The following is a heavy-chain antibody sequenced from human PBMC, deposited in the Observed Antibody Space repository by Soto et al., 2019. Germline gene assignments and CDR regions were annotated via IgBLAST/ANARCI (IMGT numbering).Heavy chain of an antibody. J-gene: IGHJ3*02. Sequence: GGSLRLSCAASGFTFSSYAMSWVRQAPGKGLEWVSAISGSGGSTYYADSVKGRFTISGDNSKNTLYLRMNSLRAEDTAVYYCAKDNYYDSSGYSAHDAFDIWGQGTMVTVSS. CDR1: GFTFSSYA. CDR2: ISGSGGST. CDR3: AKDNYYDSSGYSAHDAFDI. V-gene: IGHV3-23*01. D-gene: IGHD3-22*01.